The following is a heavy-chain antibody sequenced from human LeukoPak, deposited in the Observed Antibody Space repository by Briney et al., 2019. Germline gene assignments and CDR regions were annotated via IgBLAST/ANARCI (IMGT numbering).Heavy chain of an antibody. D-gene: IGHD3-9*01. Sequence: GASVKLSCKASGYTFTSYAMHWVRQAPGQRLEWMGWINAGNGNTKYSQKFQGRVTITRDTSASTAYMELSSLRSEDTAVYYCASSGSGGYDILTGYYKLDYWGQGTLVTVSS. CDR1: GYTFTSYA. CDR3: ASSGSGGYDILTGYYKLDY. CDR2: INAGNGNT. J-gene: IGHJ4*02. V-gene: IGHV1-3*01.